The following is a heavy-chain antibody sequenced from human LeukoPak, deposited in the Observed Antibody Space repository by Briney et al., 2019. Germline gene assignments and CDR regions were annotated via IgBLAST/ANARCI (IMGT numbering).Heavy chain of an antibody. J-gene: IGHJ4*02. CDR3: AKGDGYNYGSGFDY. Sequence: GGPLRLSCAASGFTFSSYSMNWVRQAPGKGLEWVSSISSSSSYIYYADSVKGRFTISRDNAKNSLYLQMNSLRAEDTAVYYCAKGDGYNYGSGFDYWGQGTLVTVSS. CDR2: ISSSSSYI. CDR1: GFTFSSYS. D-gene: IGHD5-24*01. V-gene: IGHV3-21*04.